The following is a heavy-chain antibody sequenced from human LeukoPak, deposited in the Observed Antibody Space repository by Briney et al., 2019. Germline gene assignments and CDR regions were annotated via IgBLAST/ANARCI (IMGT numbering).Heavy chain of an antibody. CDR2: ISYDGSNK. J-gene: IGHJ4*02. V-gene: IGHV3-30-3*01. Sequence: GGSLRLSCAASGFTFSSYAMHWVRQAPGKGLEWVAVISYDGSNKYYADSVKGRFTISRDNSKNTLYLQMNSLRAEDTAVYYCARALSSSSWYDYWGQGTLVTVSS. D-gene: IGHD6-13*01. CDR3: ARALSSSSWYDY. CDR1: GFTFSSYA.